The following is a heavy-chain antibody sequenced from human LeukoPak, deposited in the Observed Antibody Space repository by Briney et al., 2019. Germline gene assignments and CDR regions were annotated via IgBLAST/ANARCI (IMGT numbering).Heavy chain of an antibody. J-gene: IGHJ4*02. CDR1: GGSFSGYY. CDR3: ARVPNRYNY. Sequence: PSETLSLTCAVYGGSFSGYYWSWIRQPPGKGLEWIGEINHSGSTNYNPSLKSRVTISVDTSKNQFSLKLSSVTAADTGVYYCARVPNRYNYCGQGTLVTVSS. V-gene: IGHV4-34*01. D-gene: IGHD1-14*01. CDR2: INHSGST.